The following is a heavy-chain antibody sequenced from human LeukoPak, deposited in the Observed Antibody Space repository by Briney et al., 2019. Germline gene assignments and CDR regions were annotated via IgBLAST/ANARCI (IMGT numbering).Heavy chain of an antibody. Sequence: HGESLKISCKGSGYSFSSYWIGWVRPMPGKGLEWMGIIYPGDSDTTYSPSFQGQVTISADKSLSTAYPQWSSLKASDTALYFCARRRSSTLIDYWGQGTLVTVSS. J-gene: IGHJ4*02. CDR2: IYPGDSDT. CDR1: GYSFSSYW. V-gene: IGHV5-51*01. D-gene: IGHD3-10*01. CDR3: ARRRSSTLIDY.